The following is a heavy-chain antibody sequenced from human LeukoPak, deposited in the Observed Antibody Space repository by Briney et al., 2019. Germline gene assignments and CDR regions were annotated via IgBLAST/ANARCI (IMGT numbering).Heavy chain of an antibody. CDR2: IYPGDSDT. CDR1: GYSFTSYW. CDR3: ARCYYDSSGYYYYFDY. Sequence: GESLKISCXGSGYSFTSYWIGWVRQMPGKGLQWMGIIYPGDSDTRYSPSFQGQVTISADKSISTAYLQWSSLKASDTAMYYCARCYYDSSGYYYYFDYWGQGTLVTVSS. D-gene: IGHD3-22*01. V-gene: IGHV5-51*01. J-gene: IGHJ4*02.